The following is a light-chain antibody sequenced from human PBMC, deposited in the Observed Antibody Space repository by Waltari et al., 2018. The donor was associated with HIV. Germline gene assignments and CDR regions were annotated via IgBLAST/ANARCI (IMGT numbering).Light chain of an antibody. Sequence: QSDLTQPPSVSGSPGQSTTISCTGTSSDVGAYNYVSWYQQHPGKAPKLMIYDVSNRPSGFSNLFSGSKSGTTACMTVSGLQAEDEADYYCSSYTSSSAVVFGGGTKLTVL. CDR2: DVS. CDR3: SSYTSSSAVV. V-gene: IGLV2-14*03. J-gene: IGLJ2*01. CDR1: SSDVGAYNY.